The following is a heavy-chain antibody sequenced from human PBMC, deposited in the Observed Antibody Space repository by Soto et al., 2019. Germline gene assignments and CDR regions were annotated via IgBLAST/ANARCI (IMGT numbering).Heavy chain of an antibody. CDR3: AIYRISGSWSKFLY. CDR2: IYYNGST. Sequence: SGTLYLTCRVSGLTISSASYYWSWIRQHPGKGLEWVGNIYYNGSTYYSPSLKSRVTVWFDTSKNQFSLRLTSITAADTAVYYFAIYRISGSWSKFLYWGQALPVSV. D-gene: IGHD6-13*01. J-gene: IGHJ4*02. V-gene: IGHV4-31*03. CDR1: GLTISSASYY.